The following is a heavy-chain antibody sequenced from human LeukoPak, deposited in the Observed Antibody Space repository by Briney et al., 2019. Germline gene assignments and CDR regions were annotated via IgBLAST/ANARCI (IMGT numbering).Heavy chain of an antibody. CDR1: GGSISNYY. J-gene: IGHJ3*02. CDR3: ARGRDYYDSSGYLSDAFDI. Sequence: PSETLSLTCIVSGGSISNYYWSWLRQPAGKGLEWIGYIYYSGSTNYNPSLKSRVTISVDTSKNQFSLKLSSVTAADTAVYYCARGRDYYDSSGYLSDAFDIWGQGTMVTVSS. CDR2: IYYSGST. D-gene: IGHD3-22*01. V-gene: IGHV4-59*01.